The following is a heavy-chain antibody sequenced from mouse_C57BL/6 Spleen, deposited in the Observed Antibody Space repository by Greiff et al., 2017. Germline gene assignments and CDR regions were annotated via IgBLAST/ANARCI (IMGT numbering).Heavy chain of an antibody. CDR3: ARRLRLLGYFDY. V-gene: IGHV1-69*01. J-gene: IGHJ2*01. Sequence: VQLQQSGAELVMPGASVKLSCKASGYTFTSYWMHWVKQRPGQGLEWIGEIDPSDSYTNYNQKFKGKSTLTVDKSSSTAYMQLSSLTSEDSAVYYCARRLRLLGYFDYWGQGTTLTVSS. D-gene: IGHD3-2*02. CDR1: GYTFTSYW. CDR2: IDPSDSYT.